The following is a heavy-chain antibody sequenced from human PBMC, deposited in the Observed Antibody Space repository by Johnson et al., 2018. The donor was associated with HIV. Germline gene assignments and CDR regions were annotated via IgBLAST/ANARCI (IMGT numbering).Heavy chain of an antibody. CDR2: IPAGGRNL. D-gene: IGHD5-18*01. CDR3: ARAPGYSRAFDI. Sequence: VQLVESGGGLVQPGGSLRLSCAASGFTFSSYAMSWVRQAPGKGLEWVSTIPAGGRNLYYGDSVKGRFTISRDTSKNTLYLQMNSLRAEDTAVYYCARAPGYSRAFDIWGQGTMVTVSS. CDR1: GFTFSSYA. J-gene: IGHJ3*02. V-gene: IGHV3-23*04.